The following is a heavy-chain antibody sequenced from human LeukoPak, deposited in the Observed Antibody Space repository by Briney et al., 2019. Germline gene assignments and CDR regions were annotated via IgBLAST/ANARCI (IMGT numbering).Heavy chain of an antibody. CDR2: ISYDGSNP. CDR3: ARDFRGYFDY. J-gene: IGHJ4*02. V-gene: IGHV3-30*04. CDR1: GFNFNSYS. D-gene: IGHD3-10*01. Sequence: GGSLRLSCVASGFNFNSYSMHWVRQAPGKGLEWVAVISYDGSNPYYADFVRGRFTISRDNSNNALYLQMNSLRAEDTAAYYCARDFRGYFDYWGQGTLVTVSS.